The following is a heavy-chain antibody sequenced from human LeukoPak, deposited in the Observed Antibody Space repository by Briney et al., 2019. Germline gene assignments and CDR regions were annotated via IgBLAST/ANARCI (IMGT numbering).Heavy chain of an antibody. D-gene: IGHD3-3*01. CDR2: IYHSEST. CDR3: ARGSQVDDFWSGYRAPLDY. Sequence: SETLSLPCTVSGGSLSSGGYYWSWIRPPPGKGLEWIGYIYHSESTYYNPSLTSRVTISVDRSKNQFSLKLSSVTAAYTAVYYCARGSQVDDFWSGYRAPLDYWGQGTLVTVSS. J-gene: IGHJ4*02. CDR1: GGSLSSGGYY. V-gene: IGHV4-30-2*01.